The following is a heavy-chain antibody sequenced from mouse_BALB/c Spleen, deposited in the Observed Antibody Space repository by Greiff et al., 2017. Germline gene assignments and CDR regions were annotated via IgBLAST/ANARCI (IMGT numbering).Heavy chain of an antibody. CDR2: ISSGSSTI. D-gene: IGHD2-3*01. J-gene: IGHJ4*01. CDR3: AGGGYYAYAMDY. Sequence: EVKVEESGGGLVQPGGSRKLSCAASGFTFSSFGMHWVRQAPEKGLEWVAYISSGSSTIYYAATVKGRFTISRDNPKNTLFLQMTSLRSEDTAMCDCAGGGYYAYAMDYWGQGTSVTVSS. V-gene: IGHV5-17*02. CDR1: GFTFSSFG.